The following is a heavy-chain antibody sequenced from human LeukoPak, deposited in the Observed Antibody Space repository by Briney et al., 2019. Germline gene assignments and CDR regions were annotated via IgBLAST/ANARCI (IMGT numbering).Heavy chain of an antibody. CDR1: GGSISGYY. Sequence: SETLSLTCTVSGGSISGYYWSWIRQPPGKGLEWIGYISYSGSTNYNPSLKSRVTISVDTSNNHFSLNLSSVTAAGTAVYYCASQRVRGFSYGSNFYAMDVWGQGTTVTVSS. CDR2: ISYSGST. D-gene: IGHD5-18*01. V-gene: IGHV4-59*08. J-gene: IGHJ6*02. CDR3: ASQRVRGFSYGSNFYAMDV.